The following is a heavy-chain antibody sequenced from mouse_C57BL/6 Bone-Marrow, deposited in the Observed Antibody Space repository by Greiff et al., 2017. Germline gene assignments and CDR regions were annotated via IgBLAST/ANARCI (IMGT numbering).Heavy chain of an antibody. J-gene: IGHJ2*01. CDR1: GFNIKDDY. D-gene: IGHD2-3*01. CDR3: SSCDGNYFDF. CDR2: IDPEIGDT. V-gene: IGHV14-4*01. Sequence: EVQLQQSGAELVRPGASVKLSCTASGFNIKDDYIHWVKQRPEQGLEWIGWIDPEIGDTEYASKFQGKATITSDTSSNTAYLQLSRLTSEDTAVYYCSSCDGNYFDFWGQGTPLTVAA.